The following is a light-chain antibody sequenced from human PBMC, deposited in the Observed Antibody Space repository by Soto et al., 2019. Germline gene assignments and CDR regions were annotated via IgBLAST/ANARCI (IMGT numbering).Light chain of an antibody. Sequence: QSVLTQPASVSGSPGQSITISCTGTSSDVGSYNLVSWYQQHPGKAPKLMIYEGSKRPSGVSNRFSGSKSGNTASLTISGLQAEDEADYYCCSYVGSSTLVFGGGTKVTVL. J-gene: IGLJ2*01. CDR1: SSDVGSYNL. CDR3: CSYVGSSTLV. CDR2: EGS. V-gene: IGLV2-23*01.